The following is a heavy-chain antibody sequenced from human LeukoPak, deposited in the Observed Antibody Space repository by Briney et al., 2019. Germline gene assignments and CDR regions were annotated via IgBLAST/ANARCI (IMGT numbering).Heavy chain of an antibody. J-gene: IGHJ3*02. CDR2: IYSDGRT. CDR1: GFTFRNSA. D-gene: IGHD3-10*01. V-gene: IGHV3-53*01. CDR3: ARDSGRFDVFDI. Sequence: PGGSLRLSCAASGFTFRNSAMSWVRQAPGKGLEWVSVIYSDGRTYYADSVKGRFTISRDNSKNTLYLQMNSLRAEDTAVYYCARDSGRFDVFDIWGQGTMVTVSS.